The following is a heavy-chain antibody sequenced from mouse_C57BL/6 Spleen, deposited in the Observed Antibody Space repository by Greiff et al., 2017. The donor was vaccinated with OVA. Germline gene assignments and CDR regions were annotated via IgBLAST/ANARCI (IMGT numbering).Heavy chain of an antibody. V-gene: IGHV5-17*01. CDR3: ASDDYYGSSYGAMGY. CDR1: GFTFSDYG. D-gene: IGHD1-1*01. CDR2: ISSGSSTI. Sequence: EVHLVESGGGLVKPGGSLKLSCAASGFTFSDYGMHWVRQAPEKGLEWVAYISSGSSTIYYANTVKGRFTISRDNATNTLFLQMTSLRSEDTAMYYCASDDYYGSSYGAMGYWGQGTSVTVAS. J-gene: IGHJ4*01.